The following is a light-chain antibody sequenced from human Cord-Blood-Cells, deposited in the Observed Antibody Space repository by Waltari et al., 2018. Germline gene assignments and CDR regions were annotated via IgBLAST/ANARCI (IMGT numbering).Light chain of an antibody. CDR1: SSDVGSYNL. CDR2: EGS. V-gene: IGLV2-23*01. CDR3: CSYAGSSTWV. J-gene: IGLJ3*02. Sequence: QSALTQPASVSGSPGQSITISCTGTSSDVGSYNLVPWYQQHPGKPPKLMIYEGSNRPSGVSNRFSGSKSGNTASLTISGLQAEDEADYYCCSYAGSSTWVFGGGTKLTVL.